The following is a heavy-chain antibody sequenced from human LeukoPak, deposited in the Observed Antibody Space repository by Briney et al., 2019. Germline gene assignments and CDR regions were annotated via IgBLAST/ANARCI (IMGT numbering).Heavy chain of an antibody. Sequence: SETLSLTCAVYGGSFSGDFWSWIRQSPGKGLEWIGEINHGGSTTYNPSLQSRVTMSVDTSTNQISLRLNSVTAADTAMYYCARFYYGDFNFDYWGQGTLVTVSS. J-gene: IGHJ4*02. CDR1: GGSFSGDF. CDR2: INHGGST. CDR3: ARFYYGDFNFDY. V-gene: IGHV4-34*01. D-gene: IGHD4-17*01.